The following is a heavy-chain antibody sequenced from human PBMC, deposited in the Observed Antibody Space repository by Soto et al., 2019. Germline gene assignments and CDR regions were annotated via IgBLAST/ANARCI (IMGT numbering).Heavy chain of an antibody. CDR3: ARGLSGNRAAAGGTTKRTRSWFDP. Sequence: PSETLSLTCAVYGGSFSGYYWSWIRQPPGKGLEWIGEINHSGSTNYNPSLKSRVTISVDTSKNQFSLKLSSVTAADTAVYYCARGLSGNRAAAGGTTKRTRSWFDPWGQGTLVTVSS. CDR2: INHSGST. CDR1: GGSFSGYY. V-gene: IGHV4-34*01. D-gene: IGHD6-25*01. J-gene: IGHJ5*02.